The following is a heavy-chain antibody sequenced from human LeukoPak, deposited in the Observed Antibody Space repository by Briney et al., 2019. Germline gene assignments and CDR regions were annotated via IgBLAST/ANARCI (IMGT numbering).Heavy chain of an antibody. CDR3: ARVVAAAGQVGYFDY. CDR1: GGSFSGYY. CDR2: INHSGST. J-gene: IGHJ4*02. V-gene: IGHV4-34*01. Sequence: SETLSLTCAVYGGSFSGYYWSWIRQPPGKGLEWIGEINHSGSTNYNPSLKSRVTISVDTSKNHFSLKLSSVTAADTAVYYCARVVAAAGQVGYFDYWGQGTLVTVSS. D-gene: IGHD6-13*01.